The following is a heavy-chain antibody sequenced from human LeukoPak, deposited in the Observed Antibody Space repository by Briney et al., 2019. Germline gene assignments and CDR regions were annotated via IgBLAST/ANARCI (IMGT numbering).Heavy chain of an antibody. CDR3: ARDRKGGSSWSFYDPSFVDV. J-gene: IGHJ6*04. CDR2: ISAYNGNT. CDR1: GYTFTSYG. V-gene: IGHV1-18*01. D-gene: IGHD6-13*01. Sequence: ASVKVSCKASGYTFTSYGISWVRQAPGQGLEWMGWISAYNGNTNYAQKLQGRVTMTTDTSTSTAYMELRSLRSDDTAVYYCARDRKGGSSWSFYDPSFVDVWGKGTTVTVSS.